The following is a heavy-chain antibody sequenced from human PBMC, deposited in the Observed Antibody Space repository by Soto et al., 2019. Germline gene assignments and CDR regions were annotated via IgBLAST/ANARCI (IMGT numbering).Heavy chain of an antibody. Sequence: QVQLQESGPRLVKPSETLSLTCTVSGGSMIAYYWNWMRQPPGKGLQWIGYTYYSGSTTYNPSLQSRVTISVDSSKNQSSLKLDSVTPADTAVYYCARVRGTAGKRYFDYWGPGTLVTVSS. J-gene: IGHJ4*02. CDR1: GGSMIAYY. CDR3: ARVRGTAGKRYFDY. CDR2: TYYSGST. V-gene: IGHV4-59*01. D-gene: IGHD6-13*01.